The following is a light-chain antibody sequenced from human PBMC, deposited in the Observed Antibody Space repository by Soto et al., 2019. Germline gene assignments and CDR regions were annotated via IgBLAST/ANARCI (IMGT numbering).Light chain of an antibody. CDR1: SSDVGDYNS. V-gene: IGLV2-11*01. Sequence: QSALTQPRSVSGSPGQSVTVSCIGTSSDVGDYNSVSWYQQHPGKAPKLMIYDVSKRPSGVPDRFSGSKSGNSSSLTISGLQAEDESHYYCCSYVGSDSYVFGIGTKLTVL. CDR3: CSYVGSDSYV. J-gene: IGLJ1*01. CDR2: DVS.